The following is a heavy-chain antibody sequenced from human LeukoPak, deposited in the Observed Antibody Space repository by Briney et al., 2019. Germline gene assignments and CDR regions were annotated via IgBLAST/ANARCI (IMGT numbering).Heavy chain of an antibody. J-gene: IGHJ4*02. Sequence: GGSLRLSCAASRSGFSSYAMHWVRQAPGKGLEWVAVISFDGSNKYYADSVKGRFTISRDNSKDTLYLQMNSLRSEDTAVYYCTRGTFYFDGSGNINGYMGNYWGQGTLVTVSS. CDR3: TRGTFYFDGSGNINGYMGNY. V-gene: IGHV3-30-3*01. CDR2: ISFDGSNK. CDR1: RSGFSSYA. D-gene: IGHD3-22*01.